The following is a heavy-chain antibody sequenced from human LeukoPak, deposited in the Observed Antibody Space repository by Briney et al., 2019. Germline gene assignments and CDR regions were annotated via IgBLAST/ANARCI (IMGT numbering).Heavy chain of an antibody. J-gene: IGHJ5*02. D-gene: IGHD3-10*01. V-gene: IGHV3-23*01. CDR2: ISGSGGST. Sequence: GGSLRLSCAASGFTFSSYAMSWVRQAPGKGLEWGSAISGSGGSTYYADSVKGRFTISRDNSKNTLYLQMNSLRAEDTAVYYCAKDEDYYGSGSYYTYNWFDPWGQGTLVTVSS. CDR3: AKDEDYYGSGSYYTYNWFDP. CDR1: GFTFSSYA.